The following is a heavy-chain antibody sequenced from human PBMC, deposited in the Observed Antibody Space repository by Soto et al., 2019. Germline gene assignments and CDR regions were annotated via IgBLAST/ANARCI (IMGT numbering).Heavy chain of an antibody. CDR2: ISGSGGGT. CDR1: GYTFSSFD. CDR3: AHRTGFDY. Sequence: EVQLWESGGGLVQPGGSLRLSCAVSGYTFSSFDMRWVRQATGKGLEWVSTISGSGGGTNYADSAKGRFTISRDISTYTVYLKMNGLTAEDTAVDYCAHRTGFDYWGQGALVTVSS. V-gene: IGHV3-23*01. J-gene: IGHJ4*02.